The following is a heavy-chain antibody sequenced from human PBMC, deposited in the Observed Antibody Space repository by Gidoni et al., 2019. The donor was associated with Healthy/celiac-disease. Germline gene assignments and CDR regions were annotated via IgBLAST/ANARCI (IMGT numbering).Heavy chain of an antibody. J-gene: IGHJ5*02. V-gene: IGHV3-11*06. CDR3: ARDVRGATTS. D-gene: IGHD1-26*01. CDR1: GFPFSDYY. Sequence: QVQLVESGGGLVKPGGSLRLSCAASGFPFSDYYMSWLRQAPGKGLEWVSYISSSSSYTNDADSVKGRFTISRDNAKNSLYLQMNSLRAEDTAVYYCARDVRGATTSWGQGTLVTVSS. CDR2: ISSSSSYT.